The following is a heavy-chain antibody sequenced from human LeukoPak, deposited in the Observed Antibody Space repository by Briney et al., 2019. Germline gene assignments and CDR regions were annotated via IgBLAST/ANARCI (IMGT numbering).Heavy chain of an antibody. V-gene: IGHV3-43*01. J-gene: IGHJ6*03. D-gene: IGHD2-2*01. CDR1: GFTFDDYT. Sequence: PGGSLRLSCAASGFTFDDYTMHWVRHAPGKGLEWVSLISWDGGSTYYADSVKGRFTISRDNSKNSLYLQMNSLRTEDTALYYCARSRGNYYYYMDVWGKGTTVTVSS. CDR3: ARSRGNYYYYMDV. CDR2: ISWDGGST.